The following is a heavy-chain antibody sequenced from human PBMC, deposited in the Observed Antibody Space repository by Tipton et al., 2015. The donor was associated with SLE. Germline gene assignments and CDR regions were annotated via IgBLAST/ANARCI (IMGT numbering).Heavy chain of an antibody. CDR3: ARGDGYNKGNWFDP. D-gene: IGHD5-24*01. CDR2: IYSGGSST. CDR1: GFTFSSYA. J-gene: IGHJ5*02. Sequence: SLRLSCAASGFTFSSYAMSWVRQAPGKGLEWVSVIYSGGSSTYYADSVKGRFTISRDNSKNTLYLQMNSLRAEDTAVYYCARGDGYNKGNWFDPWGQGILVTVSS. V-gene: IGHV3-23*03.